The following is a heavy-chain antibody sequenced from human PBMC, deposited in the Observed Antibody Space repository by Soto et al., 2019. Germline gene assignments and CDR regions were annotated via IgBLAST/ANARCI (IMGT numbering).Heavy chain of an antibody. D-gene: IGHD3-10*01. CDR2: IYYSGST. CDR3: AKEHLHYVSGSDSWFDP. CDR1: GGSISSGDYY. J-gene: IGHJ5*02. Sequence: PSETLSLTCTVSGGSISSGDYYWSWIRQPPGKGLEWIGYIYYSGSTYYNPSLKSRVAISVDTSKNQFSLKLSSVTAADTAVYYGAKEHLHYVSGSDSWFDPWGKGTLVTVSS. V-gene: IGHV4-30-4*01.